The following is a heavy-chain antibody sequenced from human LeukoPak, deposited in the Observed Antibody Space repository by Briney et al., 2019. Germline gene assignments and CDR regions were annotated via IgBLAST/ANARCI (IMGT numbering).Heavy chain of an antibody. CDR2: ISGSGGST. CDR1: GFTLSSYA. Sequence: PGGSLRLSCAASGFTLSSYAMSWVRQAPGKGLEWVLGISGSGGSTYFADSVKGRFTISRDNSKNMLYLQMNSLRAEDTAVYYCAKDSRSSSSRGAFDYWGQGTLVTVSS. J-gene: IGHJ4*02. CDR3: AKDSRSSSSRGAFDY. V-gene: IGHV3-23*01. D-gene: IGHD6-13*01.